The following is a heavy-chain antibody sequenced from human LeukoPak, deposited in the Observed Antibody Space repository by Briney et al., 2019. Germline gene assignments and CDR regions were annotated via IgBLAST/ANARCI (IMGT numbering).Heavy chain of an antibody. J-gene: IGHJ4*02. CDR1: GGSFSGYY. D-gene: IGHD3-3*01. Sequence: SETLSLTCAVYGGSFSGYYWSWIRQPPGKGLEWIGEINHSGSTNYNPSLKRRVTISVDTSKNQFSLKLSPVTAADTAVYYCARVGFDFWSGYYDYWGQGTLVTVSS. CDR3: ARVGFDFWSGYYDY. CDR2: INHSGST. V-gene: IGHV4-34*01.